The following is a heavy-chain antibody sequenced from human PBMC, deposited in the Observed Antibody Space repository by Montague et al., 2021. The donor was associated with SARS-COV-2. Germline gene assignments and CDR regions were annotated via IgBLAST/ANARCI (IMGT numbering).Heavy chain of an antibody. J-gene: IGHJ4*02. CDR3: ASLSSGDYAPDY. CDR1: GGTFGNYG. CDR2: IIPIVGVA. Sequence: SAKVSCKASGGTFGNYGINWVRQAPGQGLEWMGGIIPIVGVAHYAQKFEDRVTITADTSTSTAYMDLSSLRSEDTAVYYCASLSSGDYAPDYWGQGTLVTVS. V-gene: IGHV1-69*10. D-gene: IGHD4-17*01.